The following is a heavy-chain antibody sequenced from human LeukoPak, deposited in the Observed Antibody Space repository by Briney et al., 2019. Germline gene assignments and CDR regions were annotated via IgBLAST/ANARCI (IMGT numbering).Heavy chain of an antibody. CDR2: ISGSGGST. Sequence: GGSLRFSCAASGFTFSSYAMSWVRQAPGKGLEWVSAISGSGGSTYYADSVKGRFTISRDNSKNTLYLQMNSLRAEDTAVYYCAPLTGGYYFDYWGQGTLVTVSS. J-gene: IGHJ4*02. CDR3: APLTGGYYFDY. D-gene: IGHD1-20*01. V-gene: IGHV3-23*01. CDR1: GFTFSSYA.